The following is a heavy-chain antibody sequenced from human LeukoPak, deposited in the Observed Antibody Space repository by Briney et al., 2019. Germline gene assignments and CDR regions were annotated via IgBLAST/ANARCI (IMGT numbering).Heavy chain of an antibody. CDR2: ISSSGSAI. V-gene: IGHV3-11*04. J-gene: IGHJ4*02. CDR1: GFTFSDYY. D-gene: IGHD1-7*01. CDR3: ARDRDKYNWNYQGY. Sequence: GGSLRLSCAASGFTFSDYYMSWIRQAPGKGLEWVSYISSSGSAIYYADSVKGRFTISRDNAKNSLYLQMNSLRAEDTAVYYCARDRDKYNWNYQGYWGQGTLVTVSS.